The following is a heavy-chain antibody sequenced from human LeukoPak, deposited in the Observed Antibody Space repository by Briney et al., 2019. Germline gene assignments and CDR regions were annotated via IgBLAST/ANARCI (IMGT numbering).Heavy chain of an antibody. V-gene: IGHV4-39*07. CDR2: IYHSGST. J-gene: IGHJ4*02. CDR3: ARDRGDGYNH. D-gene: IGHD5-24*01. CDR1: GGSISSSSYY. Sequence: PSETLSLTCTVSGGSISSSSYYWGWIRQPPGKGLEWIGIIYHSGSTYYNPSLKSRVTISVDTSKNQFSLKLSSVTAADTAVYYCARDRGDGYNHWGQGTLVTVSS.